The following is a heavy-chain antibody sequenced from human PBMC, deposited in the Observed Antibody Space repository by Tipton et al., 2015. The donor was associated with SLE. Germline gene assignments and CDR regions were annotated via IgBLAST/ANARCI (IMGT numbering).Heavy chain of an antibody. CDR1: GGPISSGDYY. D-gene: IGHD3-16*01. Sequence: TLSLTCTVSGGPISSGDYYWSWIRQPPGKGLEWIASLYYTGNSYYNPSLKSRVTTSLDLPKNQFSLKLSSVTAADTAVYYCARGGPWGSPDAFDIWGQGTMVTVSS. CDR2: LYYTGNS. J-gene: IGHJ3*02. CDR3: ARGGPWGSPDAFDI. V-gene: IGHV4-39*07.